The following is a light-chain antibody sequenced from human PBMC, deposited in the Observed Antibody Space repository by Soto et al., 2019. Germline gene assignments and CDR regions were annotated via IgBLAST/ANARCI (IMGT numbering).Light chain of an antibody. CDR1: QSVMSNY. J-gene: IGKJ1*01. CDR3: QQFGASLTWK. Sequence: EVVLTQSPGSLSLSPGERATLSCRASQSVMSNYLSWYQQKPGQPPRLLIYGASSRATGIPDRLSGSGSGTEFTLTISRLEPEDFAVYYCQQFGASLTWKFGQGTKVDIK. CDR2: GAS. V-gene: IGKV3-20*01.